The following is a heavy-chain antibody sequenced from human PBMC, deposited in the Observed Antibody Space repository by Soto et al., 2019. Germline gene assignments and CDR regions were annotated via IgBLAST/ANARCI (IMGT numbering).Heavy chain of an antibody. J-gene: IGHJ6*02. V-gene: IGHV4-34*01. Sequence: SSTRSLTCASNSASFSGSYRSRICNRPGKGLEWIGEINHSGSTNYNPSLKSRVTISVDTSKNQFSLKLSSVTAADTAVYYCAGRLITMVRGVIMEDYNGMDVWGQGTTVS. CDR1: SASFSGSY. CDR3: AGRLITMVRGVIMEDYNGMDV. CDR2: INHSGST. D-gene: IGHD3-10*01.